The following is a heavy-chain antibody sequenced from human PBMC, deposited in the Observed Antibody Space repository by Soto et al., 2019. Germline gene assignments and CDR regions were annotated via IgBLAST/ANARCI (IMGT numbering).Heavy chain of an antibody. Sequence: QVQLVESGGGVVQPGRSLRLSCAASGFTFSSYGMHWVRQAPGKGLEWVAVIWYDGSNKYYADSVKGRFTISRDNSKNTLDRQMNSLRAEDTAVYYCARDGRELGLFDYWGQGTLVTVSS. D-gene: IGHD1-26*01. J-gene: IGHJ4*02. V-gene: IGHV3-33*01. CDR2: IWYDGSNK. CDR3: ARDGRELGLFDY. CDR1: GFTFSSYG.